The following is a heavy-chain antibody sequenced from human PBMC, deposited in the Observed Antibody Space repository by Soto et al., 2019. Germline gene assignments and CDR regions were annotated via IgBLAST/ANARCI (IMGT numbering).Heavy chain of an antibody. D-gene: IGHD3-22*01. Sequence: SETLSLTCSVSGYLISSGYYGGWVRQTPGKGLEWLGSIDYSGRTYKNPSLKSRVSASVDLSKNQFSLNLRSVTAADTAVYFCARDLCSGYDSYYFDNWGQGTLVTVSS. CDR2: IDYSGRT. CDR3: ARDLCSGYDSYYFDN. CDR1: GYLISSGYY. J-gene: IGHJ4*02. V-gene: IGHV4-38-2*02.